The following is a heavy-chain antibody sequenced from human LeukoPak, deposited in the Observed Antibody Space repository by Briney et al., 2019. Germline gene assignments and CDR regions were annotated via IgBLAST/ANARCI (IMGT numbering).Heavy chain of an antibody. CDR2: INAGNGNT. Sequence: ASVKASCKASGYTFTSYAMHWVRQAPGQRLGWMGWINAGNGNTKYSQKFQGRVTITRDTSASTAYMELSSLRSEDTAVYYCARVLRSIYSSSYYFDYWGQGTLVTVSS. V-gene: IGHV1-3*01. J-gene: IGHJ4*02. CDR3: ARVLRSIYSSSYYFDY. CDR1: GYTFTSYA. D-gene: IGHD6-6*01.